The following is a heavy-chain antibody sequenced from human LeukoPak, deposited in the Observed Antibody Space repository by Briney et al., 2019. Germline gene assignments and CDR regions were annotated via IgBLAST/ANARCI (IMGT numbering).Heavy chain of an antibody. CDR1: GFTFSSYA. V-gene: IGHV3-23*01. CDR3: VKGARNPVDLLTGLNYFDY. Sequence: PGGSLRLSCAASGFTFSSYAMSWVRQAPGKGLEWVSAISGSGGSTYYADSVKGRFTISRDNAKSSLYLQMNSLRPEDMALYYCVKGARNPVDLLTGLNYFDYWGQGTLVTVSS. D-gene: IGHD3-9*01. J-gene: IGHJ4*02. CDR2: ISGSGGST.